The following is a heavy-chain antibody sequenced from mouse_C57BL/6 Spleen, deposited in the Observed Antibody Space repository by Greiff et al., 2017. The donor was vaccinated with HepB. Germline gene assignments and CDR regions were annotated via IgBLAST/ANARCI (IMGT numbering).Heavy chain of an antibody. J-gene: IGHJ1*03. D-gene: IGHD1-1*01. CDR1: GYTFTSYW. V-gene: IGHV1-64*01. CDR3: ARITTVVAPVLDFDV. CDR2: IHPNSGST. Sequence: QVQLQQPGAELVKPGASVKLSCKASGYTFTSYWMHWVKQRPGQGLEWIGMIHPNSGSTNYNEKFKSKATLTVDKSSSTAYMQLSSLTSEDSAVYYCARITTVVAPVLDFDVWGTGTTVTVSS.